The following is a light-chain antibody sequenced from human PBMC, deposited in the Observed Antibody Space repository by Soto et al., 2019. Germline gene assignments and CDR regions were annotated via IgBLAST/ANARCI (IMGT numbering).Light chain of an antibody. V-gene: IGLV2-14*01. Sequence: QSALTQPASVSGSPGQSITISCTGTSSDVGGYNYVSWYQQHPGKATKLMIYEVSNRPSGVSNRFSGSKSGNTASLTISGLQADDEADYYCSSYTSSSTRVFGGGTKLTVL. J-gene: IGLJ3*02. CDR2: EVS. CDR3: SSYTSSSTRV. CDR1: SSDVGGYNY.